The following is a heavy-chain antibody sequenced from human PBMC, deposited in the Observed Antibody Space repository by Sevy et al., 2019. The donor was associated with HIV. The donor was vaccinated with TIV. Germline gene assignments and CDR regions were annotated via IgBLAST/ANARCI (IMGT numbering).Heavy chain of an antibody. CDR3: ATNSRYFGGSTLCWAEGLFDP. D-gene: IGHD2-21*01. CDR1: GNTLTELS. CDR2: FDPKHGER. V-gene: IGHV1-24*01. J-gene: IGHJ5*02. Sequence: ASVKVSCKVSGNTLTELSMHWVRQSPGKGLEWMGSFDPKHGERIYAQKFQGRISMTEDTSTDTAYMELSSLRSEDTAVYYCATNSRYFGGSTLCWAEGLFDPWGQGTLVTVSS.